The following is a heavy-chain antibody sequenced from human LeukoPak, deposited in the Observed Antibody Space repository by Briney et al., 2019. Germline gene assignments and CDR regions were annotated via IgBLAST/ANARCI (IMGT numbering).Heavy chain of an antibody. D-gene: IGHD6-13*01. CDR3: ARKKMAAAGKGAFDY. V-gene: IGHV3-30*04. J-gene: IGHJ4*02. CDR1: GFTFNIYS. Sequence: PGRSLRLSCAASGFTFNIYSMYWVRQAPGKGLEWVASMSSDASSEYYADSVKGRFTISRDNSKNMLYLQINSLRAEDTAVYHCARKKMAAAGKGAFDYWGQGTLVTVSP. CDR2: MSSDASSE.